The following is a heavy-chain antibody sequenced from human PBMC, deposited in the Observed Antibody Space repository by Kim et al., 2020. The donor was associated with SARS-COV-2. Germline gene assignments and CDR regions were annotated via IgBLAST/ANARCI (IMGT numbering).Heavy chain of an antibody. V-gene: IGHV4-31*03. D-gene: IGHD3-22*01. J-gene: IGHJ4*02. CDR1: GGSISSGGYY. CDR2: IYYSGST. CDR3: ARGLEAYYYDSSGPNAGY. Sequence: SETLSLTCTVSGGSISSGGYYWSWIRQHPGKGLEWIGYIYYSGSTYYNPSLKSRVTISVDTSKNQFSLKLSSVTAADTAVYYCARGLEAYYYDSSGPNAGYWGQGTLVTVSS.